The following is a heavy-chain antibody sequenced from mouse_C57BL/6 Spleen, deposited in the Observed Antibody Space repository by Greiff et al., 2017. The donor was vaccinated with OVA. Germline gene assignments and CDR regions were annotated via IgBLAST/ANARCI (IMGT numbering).Heavy chain of an antibody. Sequence: QVHVKQPGTELVKPGASVKLSCKASGYTFTSYWMHWVKQRPGQGLEWIGNINPSNGGTNYNEKFKSKATLTVDKSSSTAYMQLSSLTSEDSAVYYCAFITTVVRGYFDVWGTGTTVTVSS. V-gene: IGHV1-53*01. D-gene: IGHD1-1*01. CDR2: INPSNGGT. CDR1: GYTFTSYW. CDR3: AFITTVVRGYFDV. J-gene: IGHJ1*03.